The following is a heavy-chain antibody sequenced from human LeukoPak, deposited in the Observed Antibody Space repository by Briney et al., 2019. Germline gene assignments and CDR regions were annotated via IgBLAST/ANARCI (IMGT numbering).Heavy chain of an antibody. CDR2: ISSSGSTI. CDR3: ARDQGLSSYYYYMDV. CDR1: GFTFSDYY. J-gene: IGHJ6*03. D-gene: IGHD3/OR15-3a*01. V-gene: IGHV3-11*01. Sequence: GGSLRLSCAASGFTFSDYYMSWIRQAPGKGLEWVSYISSSGSTIYYADSVKGRFTISRDNAKNSLYLQMNSLRAEDTALYYCARDQGLSSYYYYMDVWGKGTTVTVSS.